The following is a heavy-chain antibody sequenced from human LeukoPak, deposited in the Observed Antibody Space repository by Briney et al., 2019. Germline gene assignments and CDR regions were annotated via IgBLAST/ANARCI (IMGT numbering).Heavy chain of an antibody. J-gene: IGHJ4*02. D-gene: IGHD3-9*01. Sequence: SVKVSCKASGGTFSSYAISWVRQAPGQGLEWMGGIIPIFGTANYAQKFQGRVTITADESTSTVYMELSSLRSEDTAVYYCARDTGHILTGYYHYWGQGTLVTVSS. CDR3: ARDTGHILTGYYHY. CDR1: GGTFSSYA. V-gene: IGHV1-69*13. CDR2: IIPIFGTA.